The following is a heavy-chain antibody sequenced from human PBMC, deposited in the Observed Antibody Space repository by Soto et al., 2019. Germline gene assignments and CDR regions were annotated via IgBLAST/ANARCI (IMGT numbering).Heavy chain of an antibody. V-gene: IGHV4-59*08. CDR1: GGCLSSYY. CDR2: IYYSGST. J-gene: IGHJ5*02. D-gene: IGHD2-2*01. CDR3: ARQGGYQLPSPQPPQNWFDP. Sequence: SETLSLTCTVSGGCLSSYYWSWIRQPPGKGLEWIGYIYYSGSTNYNPSLKSRVTISVDTSKNQFSLKLSSVTAADTAVYYCARQGGYQLPSPQPPQNWFDPWGQRTLVTVSS.